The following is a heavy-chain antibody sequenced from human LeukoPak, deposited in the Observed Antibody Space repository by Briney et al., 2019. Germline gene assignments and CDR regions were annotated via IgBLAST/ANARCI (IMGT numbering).Heavy chain of an antibody. V-gene: IGHV4-34*01. CDR3: ARGRWPLDAFDI. D-gene: IGHD2-15*01. J-gene: IGHJ3*02. CDR1: GGSFSGYY. CDR2: INHSGST. Sequence: SETLSLTCAVYGGSFSGYYWSWIRQPPGKGLEWIGEINHSGSTNYNPSLKSRVTISVDTSKNQFSLKLSSVTAPDTAVYYCARGRWPLDAFDIWGQGTMVTVSS.